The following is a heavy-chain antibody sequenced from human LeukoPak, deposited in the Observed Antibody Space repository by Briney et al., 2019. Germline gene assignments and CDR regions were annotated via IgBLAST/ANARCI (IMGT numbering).Heavy chain of an antibody. Sequence: SETLSLTCAVYDGSFSDYFWSWIRQPPGKGLEWIGEINRSGSTNYNPSLKSRVTISVDTSKNQFSLKLSSVTAADTAVYYCARGLQGLSGRWLQYLRAFDIWGQGTMVTVSS. CDR3: ARGLQGLSGRWLQYLRAFDI. CDR1: DGSFSDYF. J-gene: IGHJ3*02. V-gene: IGHV4-34*01. CDR2: INRSGST. D-gene: IGHD5-24*01.